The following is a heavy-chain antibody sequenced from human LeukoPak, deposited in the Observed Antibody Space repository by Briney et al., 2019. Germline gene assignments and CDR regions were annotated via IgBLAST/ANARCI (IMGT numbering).Heavy chain of an antibody. D-gene: IGHD3-3*01. CDR3: ATSYDFWSGYYRASFDY. CDR2: VSSSSSYI. Sequence: GGSLRLSWAASGXTFSSYSMNWVRQAPGKGLEWVLSVSSSSSYIYYADSVKGRFTISRDNAKNSLYLQMNSLRAEDTAVYYCATSYDFWSGYYRASFDYWGQGTLVTVSS. J-gene: IGHJ4*02. V-gene: IGHV3-21*01. CDR1: GXTFSSYS.